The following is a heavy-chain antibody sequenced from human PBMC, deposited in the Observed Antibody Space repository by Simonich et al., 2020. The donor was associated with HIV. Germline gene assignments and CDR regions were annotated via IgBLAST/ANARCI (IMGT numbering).Heavy chain of an antibody. Sequence: EVQLVESGGGLVQPGRSLRLSCAASGFTFDDFAMHWVRQAPGKGLKWVAGISWNSGSIGYADSVKGRFTISRDNAKNSLYLQMNSLRAEDMALYYCAKDRYSSSSGSFDYWGQGTLVTVSS. D-gene: IGHD6-6*01. J-gene: IGHJ4*02. CDR3: AKDRYSSSSGSFDY. CDR2: ISWNSGSI. V-gene: IGHV3-9*03. CDR1: GFTFDDFA.